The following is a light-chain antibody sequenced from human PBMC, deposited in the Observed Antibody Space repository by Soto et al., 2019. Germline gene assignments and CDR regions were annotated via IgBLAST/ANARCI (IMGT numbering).Light chain of an antibody. CDR1: QSVLYSSNNKNY. CDR3: QQYYTTPPT. V-gene: IGKV4-1*01. Sequence: DIVMTQSPDSLAVSLGERATINCKSSQSVLYSSNNKNYLAWYQQKPGQPPKLLIYWASTREFGVPDRFSGSGSGTDFTLTISSLQAEDVAVYYCQQYYTTPPTFGPGTKVDIK. J-gene: IGKJ3*01. CDR2: WAS.